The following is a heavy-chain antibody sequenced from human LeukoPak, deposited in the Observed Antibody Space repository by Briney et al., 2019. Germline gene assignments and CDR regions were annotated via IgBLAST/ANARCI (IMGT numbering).Heavy chain of an antibody. J-gene: IGHJ6*04. CDR3: ARSMAVPAAMSYYYGMDV. Sequence: GESLKISCKGYGYSFTSYWIGWVRQMPGKGLEWMGIIYPGDSDTRYSPSFQGQVTISADKSISTAYLQWSSLKASDTAMYYCARSMAVPAAMSYYYGMDVWGKGTTVTVSS. CDR2: IYPGDSDT. D-gene: IGHD2-2*01. V-gene: IGHV5-51*01. CDR1: GYSFTSYW.